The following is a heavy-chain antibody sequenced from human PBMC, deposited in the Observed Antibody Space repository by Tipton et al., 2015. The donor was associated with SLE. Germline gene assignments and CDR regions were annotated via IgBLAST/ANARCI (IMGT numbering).Heavy chain of an antibody. CDR3: ARLRGGVVMDFDY. V-gene: IGHV3-48*03. J-gene: IGHJ4*02. Sequence: SLRLSCADSGFTFSSYEMNWVRQAPGKGLEWVSYISSSGSNIYYADSVKGRFTISRDNAKNSLYLQMNSLRAEDTAVYYCARLRGGVVMDFDYWGQGTLVTVSS. CDR1: GFTFSSYE. D-gene: IGHD3-3*01. CDR2: ISSSGSNI.